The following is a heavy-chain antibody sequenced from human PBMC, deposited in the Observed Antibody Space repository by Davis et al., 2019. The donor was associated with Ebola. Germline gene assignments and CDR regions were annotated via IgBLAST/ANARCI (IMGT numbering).Heavy chain of an antibody. CDR3: AKVRGVATIRTYYYYYYGMDV. CDR1: GFTFSSYA. V-gene: IGHV3-23*01. D-gene: IGHD5-12*01. J-gene: IGHJ6*02. Sequence: GESLKISCAASGFTFSSYAMSWVRQAPGKGLEWVSPISGSGGSTYYADSVKGRFTISRDNSKNTLYLQMNSLRAEDTAVYYCAKVRGVATIRTYYYYYYGMDVWGQGTTVTVSS. CDR2: ISGSGGST.